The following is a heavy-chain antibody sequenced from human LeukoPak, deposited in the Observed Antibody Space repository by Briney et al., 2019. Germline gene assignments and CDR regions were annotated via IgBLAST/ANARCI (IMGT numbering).Heavy chain of an antibody. V-gene: IGHV3-23*01. CDR1: GFTFSSYA. D-gene: IGHD2-21*02. J-gene: IGHJ2*01. Sequence: GGSLRLSCAASGFTFSSYAVTWVRQAPGKGLEWVSGITGSGDTTFYADSVKGRFTISRDNSKNTLYLQMNSLRVEDTALYYCAKDFEAYCGGDCYTHFDLWGRGTLVTVSS. CDR2: ITGSGDTT. CDR3: AKDFEAYCGGDCYTHFDL.